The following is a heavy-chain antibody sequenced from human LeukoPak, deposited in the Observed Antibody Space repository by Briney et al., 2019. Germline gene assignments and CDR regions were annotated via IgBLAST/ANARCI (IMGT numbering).Heavy chain of an antibody. CDR1: GFTVSSNS. Sequence: GGSLRLSCTVSGFTVSSNSMSWVRQAPGKGLGWVSFIYSDNTHYSDSVKGRFTISRDNSKNTVYLQMNSLSAEDAAVYYCVKDDGWVQYANWGQGTLVTVSS. D-gene: IGHD5-24*01. V-gene: IGHV3-53*01. CDR2: IYSDNT. CDR3: VKDDGWVQYAN. J-gene: IGHJ4*02.